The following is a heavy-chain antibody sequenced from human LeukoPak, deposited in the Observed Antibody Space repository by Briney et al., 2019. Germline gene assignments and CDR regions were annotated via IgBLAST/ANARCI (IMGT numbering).Heavy chain of an antibody. D-gene: IGHD3-22*01. CDR1: GYTFARQY. CDR3: ARDRMWDYYDSSGYIGNYYFDY. CDR2: INPNSGGT. Sequence: ASVKVSCKASGYTFARQYIHWVRQAPGQGLEWMGWINPNSGGTNYAQKFQGRVTMTRDTSISTAYMELSRLRSDDTAVYYCARDRMWDYYDSSGYIGNYYFDYWGQGTLVTVSS. V-gene: IGHV1-2*02. J-gene: IGHJ4*02.